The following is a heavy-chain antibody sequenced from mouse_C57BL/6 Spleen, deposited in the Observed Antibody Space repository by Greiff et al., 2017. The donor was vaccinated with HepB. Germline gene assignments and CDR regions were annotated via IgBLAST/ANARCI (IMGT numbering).Heavy chain of an antibody. CDR2: INYDGSST. V-gene: IGHV5-16*01. Sequence: DVHLVESEGGLVQPGRSMKLSCTASGFTFSDYYMAWVRQVPEKGLEWVANINYDGSSTYYLDSLKSRFIISRDNAKNILYLQMSSLKSEDTATYYCAREGGSYEYYFDYWGQGTTLTVSS. CDR3: AREGGSYEYYFDY. J-gene: IGHJ2*01. D-gene: IGHD2-3*01. CDR1: GFTFSDYY.